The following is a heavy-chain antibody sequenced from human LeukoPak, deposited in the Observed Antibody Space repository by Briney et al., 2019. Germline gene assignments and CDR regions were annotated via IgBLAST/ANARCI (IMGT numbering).Heavy chain of an antibody. CDR3: ETGGSYDY. J-gene: IGHJ4*02. Sequence: GGSLRLSCAASGFTFSSYWMHWVRQAPGKGLVWVSRINTDGSSASYADSVKGRFTISRDNAKNTLYLQMSSLRAEDTAVYYCETGGSYDYWGQGTLVTVSS. V-gene: IGHV3-74*01. D-gene: IGHD1-26*01. CDR1: GFTFSSYW. CDR2: INTDGSSA.